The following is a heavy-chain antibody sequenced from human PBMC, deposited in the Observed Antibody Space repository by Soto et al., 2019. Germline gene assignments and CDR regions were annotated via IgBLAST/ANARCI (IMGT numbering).Heavy chain of an antibody. CDR2: IDPSGGST. CDR1: GYTFTSYY. CDR3: ASGAGYSSSWDTDFDP. Sequence: ASVTVSCQASGYTFTSYYMHWVRQAPGQGLEWMGIIDPSGGSTSYAQKFQGRVTMTRDTSTSTVYMELSSLRSEDTAVYYCASGAGYSSSWDTDFDPWGQGTLVTVSS. V-gene: IGHV1-46*01. D-gene: IGHD6-13*01. J-gene: IGHJ5*02.